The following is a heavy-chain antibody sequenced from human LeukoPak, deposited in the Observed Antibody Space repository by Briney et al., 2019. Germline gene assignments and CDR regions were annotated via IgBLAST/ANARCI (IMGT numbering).Heavy chain of an antibody. V-gene: IGHV4-39*07. CDR1: GGSISSSSYY. Sequence: NASETLSLTCTVSGGSISSSSYYWGWIRQPPGKGLEWIGSIYYSGSTYYNPSLKSRVTISVDTSKNQFSLKLSSVTAADTAVYYCARDLSSRIASGYDYGFDYWGQGTLVTVSS. CDR2: IYYSGST. CDR3: ARDLSSRIASGYDYGFDY. D-gene: IGHD5-12*01. J-gene: IGHJ4*02.